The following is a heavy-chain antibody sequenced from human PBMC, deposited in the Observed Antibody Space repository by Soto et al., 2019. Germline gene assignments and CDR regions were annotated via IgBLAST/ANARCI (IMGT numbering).Heavy chain of an antibody. V-gene: IGHV3-33*01. CDR2: IWSDGSNE. CDR3: ERERTFGDNKHNYMDV. J-gene: IGHJ6*03. Sequence: QVQLVESGGGVVQPGRSLRLSCAASEFTFSRHGMHWVRQAPGKGLQWVGVIWSDGSNEVYADSVKGRFIISRDNSKSILYLQMNRLRAEDTAVYYCERERTFGDNKHNYMDVWGTGITVTVSS. CDR1: EFTFSRHG. D-gene: IGHD3-10*01.